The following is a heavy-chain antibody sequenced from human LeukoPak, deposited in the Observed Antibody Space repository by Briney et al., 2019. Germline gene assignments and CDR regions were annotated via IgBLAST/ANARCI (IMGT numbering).Heavy chain of an antibody. CDR3: AKDGDITYYYDSSGYYFFN. CDR2: ISGSGGST. D-gene: IGHD3-22*01. V-gene: IGHV3-23*01. J-gene: IGHJ4*02. Sequence: GGSLRLSCAASGFTFSSYAMSWVRQAPGKGLEWVSAISGSGGSTYYADSVKGRFTTSRDNSKNTLYLQMNSLRAEDTAVYYCAKDGDITYYYDSSGYYFFNWGQGTLVTVSS. CDR1: GFTFSSYA.